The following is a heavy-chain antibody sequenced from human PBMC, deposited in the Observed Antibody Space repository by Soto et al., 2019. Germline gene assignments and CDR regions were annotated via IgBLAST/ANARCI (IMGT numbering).Heavy chain of an antibody. V-gene: IGHV3-33*01. CDR1: GFTFSSYG. D-gene: IGHD6-19*01. Sequence: VQLVESGGGVVQPGRSLRLSCAASGFTFSSYGMHWVRQAPGKGLEWVAVIWYDGSNKYYADSVKGRFTISRDNSKNTLYLQMNSLRAEDTAVYYCARDPGEQWLTKGAFDIWGQGTMVTVSS. CDR3: ARDPGEQWLTKGAFDI. CDR2: IWYDGSNK. J-gene: IGHJ3*02.